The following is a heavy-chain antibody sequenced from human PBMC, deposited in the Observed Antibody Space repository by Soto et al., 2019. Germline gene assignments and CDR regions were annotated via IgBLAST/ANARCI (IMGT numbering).Heavy chain of an antibody. CDR1: GFTFSSYG. V-gene: IGHV3-30*03. D-gene: IGHD4-17*01. CDR3: AGGAYDGRTHYYYYAMDV. Sequence: PGGSLRLSCAASGFTFSSYGMHWVRQAPGKGLEWVAVILYDGSNEYYEDSVKGRFTISRDNSKNTLFLQMNNLRGEDTAVYYCAGGAYDGRTHYYYYAMDVWGQGTTVTVSS. CDR2: ILYDGSNE. J-gene: IGHJ6*02.